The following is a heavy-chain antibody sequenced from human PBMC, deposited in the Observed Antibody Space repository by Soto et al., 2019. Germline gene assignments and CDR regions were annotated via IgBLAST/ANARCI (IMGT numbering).Heavy chain of an antibody. CDR3: ARAPFPPACLDY. V-gene: IGHV4-59*01. Sequence: QVQLQESGPGLVKPSETLSLTCTVSGGSISSYYWSWIRQPPGKGLEWIGYIYYSGSTNYNPSLKSRVTIPVDPSKTQFSLTLSSVTAADTAVYSCARAPFPPACLDYWGQGTLVTVSS. J-gene: IGHJ4*02. CDR2: IYYSGST. CDR1: GGSISSYY.